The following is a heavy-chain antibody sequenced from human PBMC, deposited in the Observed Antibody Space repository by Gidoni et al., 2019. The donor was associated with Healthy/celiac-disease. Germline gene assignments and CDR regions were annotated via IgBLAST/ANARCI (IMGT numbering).Heavy chain of an antibody. CDR2: ISYDGSNK. CDR1: GFTFSSYG. D-gene: IGHD1-26*01. CDR3: AKLVGATEYYFDY. V-gene: IGHV3-30*18. Sequence: QVQLVESGGGVVQPGRSLRLSCAASGFTFSSYGMHWVRQAPGKGLEWVAVISYDGSNKYYADSVKGRFTISRDNSKNTLYLQMNSLRAEDTAVYYCAKLVGATEYYFDYWGQGTLVTVSS. J-gene: IGHJ4*02.